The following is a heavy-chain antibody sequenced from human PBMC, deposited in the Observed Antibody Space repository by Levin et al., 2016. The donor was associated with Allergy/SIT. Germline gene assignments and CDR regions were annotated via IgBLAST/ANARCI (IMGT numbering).Heavy chain of an antibody. D-gene: IGHD6-19*01. J-gene: IGHJ3*02. CDR3: ARDSGEQWLVYAFDI. CDR2: IYHSGST. Sequence: SETLSLTCAVSGYSISSGYYWGWIRQPPGKGLEWIGSIYHSGSTYYNPSLKSRVTISVDTSKNQFSLKLSSVTAADTAVYYCARDSGEQWLVYAFDIWGQGTMVTVSS. CDR1: GYSISSGYY. V-gene: IGHV4-38-2*02.